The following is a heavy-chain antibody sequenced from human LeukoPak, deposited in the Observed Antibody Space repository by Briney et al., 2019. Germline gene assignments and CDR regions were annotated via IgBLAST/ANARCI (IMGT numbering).Heavy chain of an antibody. CDR2: ISSSSSPI. J-gene: IGHJ5*01. CDR1: GFTISSYA. V-gene: IGHV3-48*02. D-gene: IGHD1-1*01. Sequence: GGSLRLSCAASGFTISSYAMNWVRQAPGKGLEWVSYISSSSSPINYADSVKGRFTISRDNAKNSLYLQMNSLRDENTAVYYCARDCRLNCARQPGFDSWGQGTLVTVSS. CDR3: ARDCRLNCARQPGFDS.